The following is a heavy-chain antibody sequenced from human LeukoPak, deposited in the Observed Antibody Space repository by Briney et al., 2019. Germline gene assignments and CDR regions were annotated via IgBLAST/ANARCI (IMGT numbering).Heavy chain of an antibody. J-gene: IGHJ4*02. Sequence: SETLSLTCTVSGYSISSGYYWGWIRQPPWKGLEWIGSIYHSGSTYYNPSLKSRVTISVDKSKNQFSLKLGSVTAADTAVYYCARSVGGRGTDYWGQGTLVTVSS. CDR3: ARSVGGRGTDY. D-gene: IGHD1-26*01. CDR2: IYHSGST. V-gene: IGHV4-38-2*02. CDR1: GYSISSGYY.